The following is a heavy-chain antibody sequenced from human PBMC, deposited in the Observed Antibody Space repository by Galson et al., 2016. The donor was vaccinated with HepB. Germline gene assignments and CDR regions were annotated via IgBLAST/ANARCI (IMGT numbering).Heavy chain of an antibody. J-gene: IGHJ4*02. V-gene: IGHV4-4*02. D-gene: IGHD3-3*01. CDR3: ARFWNGNYFDY. CDR1: GASISSTDW. CDR2: VYQNGNT. Sequence: ETLSLTCAVSGASISSTDWWSWVRQPPGKGLEWIGEVYQNGNTNYKPSLKRRVTISVDKSKNQFSLRLSSVTAADTAVYYCARFWNGNYFDYWGQGTLVTVSS.